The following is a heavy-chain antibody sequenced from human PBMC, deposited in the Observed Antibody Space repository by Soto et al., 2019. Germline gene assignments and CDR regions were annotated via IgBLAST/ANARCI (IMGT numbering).Heavy chain of an antibody. V-gene: IGHV3-30*18. D-gene: IGHD3-3*01. CDR3: AKDQDYYDFWSGPLDY. CDR2: ISYDGSNK. Sequence: QVQLVESGGGVVQPGRSLRLSCAASGFTFSSYGMHWVRQAPGKGLEWVAVISYDGSNKYYADSVKGRFTISRDNSKNTLYLQMNSLRAEDTAVYYCAKDQDYYDFWSGPLDYWGQGTLVTVSS. CDR1: GFTFSSYG. J-gene: IGHJ4*02.